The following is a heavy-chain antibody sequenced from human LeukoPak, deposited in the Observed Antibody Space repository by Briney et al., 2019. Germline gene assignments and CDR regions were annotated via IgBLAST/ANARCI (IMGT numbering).Heavy chain of an antibody. D-gene: IGHD3-16*01. CDR2: IYYSGST. CDR3: ARGKGGGYYYYYMDV. Sequence: PSETLSLTCTVSGGSISSSSYYWGWIRQPPGKGLEWIGSIYYSGSTYYNPSLKSRVTISVDTSKNQFSLKLSSVTAADTAMYYCARGKGGGYYYYYMDVWGKGTMVTVSS. J-gene: IGHJ6*03. V-gene: IGHV4-39*07. CDR1: GGSISSSSYY.